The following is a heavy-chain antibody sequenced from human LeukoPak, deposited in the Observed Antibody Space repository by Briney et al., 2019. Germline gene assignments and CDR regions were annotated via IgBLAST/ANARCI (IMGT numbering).Heavy chain of an antibody. CDR1: GFTFSSYS. V-gene: IGHV3-21*01. CDR2: ISSSSSYI. J-gene: IGHJ4*02. CDR3: TKDEDKGEWLLSCLDY. Sequence: KSGGSLRLSCAASGFTFSSYSMDWVRQAPGKGLEWVSSISSSSSYIYYADSVKGRFTISRDNAKNSLYLQMNSLRAEDTAVYYCTKDEDKGEWLLSCLDYWGQGTLVTVSS. D-gene: IGHD3-3*01.